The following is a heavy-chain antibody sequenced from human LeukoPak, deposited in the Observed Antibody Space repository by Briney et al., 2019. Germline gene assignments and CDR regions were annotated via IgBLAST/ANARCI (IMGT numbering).Heavy chain of an antibody. CDR1: GGSISSSSYY. J-gene: IGHJ3*02. CDR3: ARPKAGYSSTDAFDI. V-gene: IGHV4-39*01. Sequence: KTSETLSLTCTVSGGSISSSSYYWGWIRQPPGKGLEWIGSIYYSGSTYYNPSLKSRVTISVDTSKNQFSLKLSSVTAADTAVYYCARPKAGYSSTDAFDIWGQGTMVTVSA. D-gene: IGHD6-19*01. CDR2: IYYSGST.